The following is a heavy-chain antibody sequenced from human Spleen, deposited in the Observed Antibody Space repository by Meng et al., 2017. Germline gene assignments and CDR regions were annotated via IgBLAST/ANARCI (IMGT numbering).Heavy chain of an antibody. D-gene: IGHD4-11*01. CDR1: GGSFSDYY. Sequence: LQRWGAALLTPPETLSLPCVVSGGSFSDYYWSWIRQPPGKGLEWIGEINHSGSTNYNPSLESRATISVDTSQNNLSLKLSSVTAADSAVYYCARGPTTMAHDFDYWGQGTLVTVSS. J-gene: IGHJ4*02. CDR3: ARGPTTMAHDFDY. V-gene: IGHV4-34*01. CDR2: INHSGST.